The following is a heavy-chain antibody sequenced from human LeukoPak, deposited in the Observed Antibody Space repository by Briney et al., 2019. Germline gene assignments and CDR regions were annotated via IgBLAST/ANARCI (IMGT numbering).Heavy chain of an antibody. J-gene: IGHJ6*02. Sequence: SETLSLTCTVSGGSISSYYWSWIRQPAGKGLEWIGRIYTSGSTNYNPSLKSRVTMSVDTSRNQFSLKLSSVTAADTAVYYCGRDRGVVVPATGYYYGMDVWGQGTTVTVSS. D-gene: IGHD2-2*01. CDR2: IYTSGST. V-gene: IGHV4-4*07. CDR3: GRDRGVVVPATGYYYGMDV. CDR1: GGSISSYY.